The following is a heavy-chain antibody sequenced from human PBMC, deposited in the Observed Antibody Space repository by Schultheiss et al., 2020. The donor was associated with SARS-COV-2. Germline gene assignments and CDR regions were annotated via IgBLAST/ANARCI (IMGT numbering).Heavy chain of an antibody. V-gene: IGHV1-2*02. Sequence: ASVKVSCKASGYTFTGYYMHWVRQAPGQGLEWMGWINPNSGGTNYAQKFQGRVTMTRDTSISTAYMELSRLRSDDTAMYYCATKEVVVPAAWDYWGQGTLVTVS. CDR1: GYTFTGYY. CDR3: ATKEVVVPAAWDY. D-gene: IGHD2-2*01. J-gene: IGHJ4*02. CDR2: INPNSGGT.